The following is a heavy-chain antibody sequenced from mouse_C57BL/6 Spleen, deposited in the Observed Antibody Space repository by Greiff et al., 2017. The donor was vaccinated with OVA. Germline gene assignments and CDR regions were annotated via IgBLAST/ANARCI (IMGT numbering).Heavy chain of an antibody. D-gene: IGHD3-2*02. V-gene: IGHV5-17*01. Sequence: EVNVVESGGGLVKPGGSLKLSCAASGFTFSDYGMHWVRRAPEKGLEWVAYISSGSSTIYYADTVKGRFTISRDNAKNTLFLQMTSLRSEDTAMYYCARQAGRRGYYFDYWGQGTTLTVSS. CDR3: ARQAGRRGYYFDY. CDR1: GFTFSDYG. CDR2: ISSGSSTI. J-gene: IGHJ2*01.